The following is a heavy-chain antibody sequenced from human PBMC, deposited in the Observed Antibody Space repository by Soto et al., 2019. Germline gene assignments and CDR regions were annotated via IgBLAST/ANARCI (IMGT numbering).Heavy chain of an antibody. J-gene: IGHJ5*02. Sequence: QVQLQESGPGLVKPSQTLSLTCTVSGGSISSGGYYWSWIRQHPGKGLEWIGYIYYSGSTYYNPSLKSRITISVDTSKNQFSLKLSSVTAADTAVYYCAREWSEYQLSANWFDPWGQGTLVTVSS. CDR2: IYYSGST. D-gene: IGHD2-2*01. V-gene: IGHV4-31*03. CDR1: GGSISSGGYY. CDR3: AREWSEYQLSANWFDP.